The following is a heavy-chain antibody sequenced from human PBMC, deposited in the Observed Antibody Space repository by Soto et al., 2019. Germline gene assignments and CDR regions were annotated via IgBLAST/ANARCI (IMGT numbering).Heavy chain of an antibody. CDR1: GYTLTELS. CDR3: ATIGYCSGGSCYDDY. CDR2: FDPEDGET. J-gene: IGHJ4*02. V-gene: IGHV1-24*01. D-gene: IGHD2-15*01. Sequence: ASVKVSCKVSGYTLTELSMHWVRQAPGKGLEWMGGFDPEDGETIYAQKFQGRVTMTEDTSTDTAYMELSSLRSEDTAVYYCATIGYCSGGSCYDDYWGQGTLVTVSS.